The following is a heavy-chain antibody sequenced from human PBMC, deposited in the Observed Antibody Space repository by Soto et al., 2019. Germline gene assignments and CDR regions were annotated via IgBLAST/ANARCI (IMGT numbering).Heavy chain of an antibody. CDR2: IYPGDSDT. CDR3: ASRTYSSGWYGAFDI. Sequence: GESLKISCQGSGYSFTSYWSGWVRQMPGKGLEWMGIIYPGDSDTRYSPSFQGQVTISADKSISTAYLQWSSLRASDTAMYYCASRTYSSGWYGAFDIWGQGTMVTVSS. V-gene: IGHV5-51*01. J-gene: IGHJ3*02. CDR1: GYSFTSYW. D-gene: IGHD6-19*01.